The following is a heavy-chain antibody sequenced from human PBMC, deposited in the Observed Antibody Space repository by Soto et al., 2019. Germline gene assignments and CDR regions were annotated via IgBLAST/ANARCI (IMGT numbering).Heavy chain of an antibody. J-gene: IGHJ5*02. D-gene: IGHD3-10*01. V-gene: IGHV3-23*01. CDR3: TRDAIAMVRGTSNWVDP. CDR2: ISGNGIST. Sequence: EVQLLESGGGLIQPGGSLRLSCAASGFTFNNYAMRWVRQAPGKGLEWVAAISGNGISTYYADSVKGRFTISRDNTENTLFLQMNRLRADDTAVYYCTRDAIAMVRGTSNWVDPWGQGTLVTVSS. CDR1: GFTFNNYA.